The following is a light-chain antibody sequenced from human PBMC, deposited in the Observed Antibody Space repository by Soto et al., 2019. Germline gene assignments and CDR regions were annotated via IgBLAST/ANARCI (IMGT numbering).Light chain of an antibody. CDR1: KGISSW. Sequence: DIQMTQSPSSVSASVGDRVTITCRESKGISSWLAWYQQKPGKAPKLLIYAASSLQSGVPSRFSGSGSGTDFTLTISSLQPEDFATYYCQHANSFPQLTFGGGTKVEIK. CDR3: QHANSFPQLT. J-gene: IGKJ4*01. CDR2: AAS. V-gene: IGKV1-12*01.